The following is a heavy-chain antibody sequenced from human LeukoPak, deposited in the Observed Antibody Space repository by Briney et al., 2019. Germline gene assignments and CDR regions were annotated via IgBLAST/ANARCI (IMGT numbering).Heavy chain of an antibody. CDR2: ITGTASSI. V-gene: IGHV3-23*01. CDR1: GFTFSSHA. J-gene: IGHJ3*02. Sequence: PGGSLRLSCAASGFTFSSHAMNWVRQAPGKGLEWVSYITGTASSILYADSVKGRFTISKDNSKNTLYLQMKSLRAEDTAVYYCAKGIWFGELSAFDIWGQGTMVTVSS. CDR3: AKGIWFGELSAFDI. D-gene: IGHD3-10*01.